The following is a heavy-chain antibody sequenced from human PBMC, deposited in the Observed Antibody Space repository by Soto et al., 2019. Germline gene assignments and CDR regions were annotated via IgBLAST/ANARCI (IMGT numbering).Heavy chain of an antibody. CDR1: GGSVSSGSYY. J-gene: IGHJ4*02. D-gene: IGHD4-4*01. CDR2: IYYSGST. CDR3: ARESPLVCSNYPIFDY. V-gene: IGHV4-61*01. Sequence: AETLSLTCTVSGGSVSSGSYYWSWIRQPPGKGLECIEYIYYSGSTNYNPSLKSRVTISVDTSKNQFSLKLSSVTAADTAVYYCARESPLVCSNYPIFDYWGQGTLVTVSS.